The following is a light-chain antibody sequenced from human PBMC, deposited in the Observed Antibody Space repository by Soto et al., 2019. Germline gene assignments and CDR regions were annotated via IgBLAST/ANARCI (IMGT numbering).Light chain of an antibody. J-gene: IGKJ1*01. CDR3: LKDRNYPRP. Sequence: IQMTQSPSSLSASVGDRVTITCRASQDIRNELGWYQQRPGKAPKALIYGASNLQSGDTSRFSGSGFGTDFNLTISSLQPEDCATYYCLKDRNYPRPFGKGTKVESK. V-gene: IGKV1-6*01. CDR1: QDIRNE. CDR2: GAS.